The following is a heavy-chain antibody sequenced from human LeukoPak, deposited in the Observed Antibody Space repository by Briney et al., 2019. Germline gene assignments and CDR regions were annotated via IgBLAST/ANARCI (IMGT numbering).Heavy chain of an antibody. Sequence: PSETLSLTCTVSGGSIRSYFWSWIRQPPGKGLEWIGYIYSSGSTNYNPSFKSRVTISVDTSKNQFSLKLRSVTATDTAVYYCARETGNLIYYFDCWGQGTQVTVSS. CDR1: GGSIRSYF. V-gene: IGHV4-59*01. J-gene: IGHJ4*02. D-gene: IGHD7-27*01. CDR2: IYSSGST. CDR3: ARETGNLIYYFDC.